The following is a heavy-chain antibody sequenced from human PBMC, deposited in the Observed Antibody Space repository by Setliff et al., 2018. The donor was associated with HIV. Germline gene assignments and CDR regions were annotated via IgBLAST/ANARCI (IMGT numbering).Heavy chain of an antibody. CDR1: GGSISSGGYY. J-gene: IGHJ4*02. CDR2: IYYSGSA. Sequence: PSETLSLTCTVSGGSISSGGYYWSWTRQHPGKGLEWIGYIYYSGSAYYNPSLKSRVTISVDTSMDQFSLKLNSVTAADTAVYYCAAASSWDPLLDYWGQGTLFTVSS. V-gene: IGHV4-31*03. D-gene: IGHD6-13*01. CDR3: AAASSWDPLLDY.